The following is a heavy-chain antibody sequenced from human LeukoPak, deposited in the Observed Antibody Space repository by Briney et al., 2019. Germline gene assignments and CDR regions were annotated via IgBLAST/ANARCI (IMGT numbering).Heavy chain of an antibody. V-gene: IGHV4-30-4*01. CDR3: ARIWFGELPLVYYFDY. CDR1: GGSISSGDYY. Sequence: PSETLSLTCTVSGGSISSGDYYWSWIRQPPGKGLEWIGYIYYGGSTYYNPSLKSRVTISVDTSKNQFSLKLSSVTAADTAVYYCARIWFGELPLVYYFDYWGQGTLVTVSS. CDR2: IYYGGST. J-gene: IGHJ4*02. D-gene: IGHD3-10*01.